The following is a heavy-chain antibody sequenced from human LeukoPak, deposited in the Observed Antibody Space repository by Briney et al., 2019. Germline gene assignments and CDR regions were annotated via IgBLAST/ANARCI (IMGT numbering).Heavy chain of an antibody. Sequence: GASVKVSCKASGYTFINYYMNWVRQAPGQGLEWMGIINPSGGSTSYAQKFQGRVTMTRDTSTSAVYMELSSLRAEDTAVYYCARDQPTSGYYSDFDYWGQGTLVTVSS. V-gene: IGHV1-46*01. CDR1: GYTFINYY. D-gene: IGHD3-22*01. CDR2: INPSGGST. J-gene: IGHJ4*02. CDR3: ARDQPTSGYYSDFDY.